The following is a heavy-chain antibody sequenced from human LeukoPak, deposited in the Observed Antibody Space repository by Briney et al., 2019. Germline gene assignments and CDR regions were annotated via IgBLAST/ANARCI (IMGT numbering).Heavy chain of an antibody. CDR2: IIPIFGTA. D-gene: IGHD5-18*01. Sequence: SVKASCKASGGTFSSYAISWVRQAPGQGLEWMGGIIPIFGTANYAQKFQGRVTITTDESTSTAYMELSSLRSEDTAVYYCARDRGYSYGLDNWGQGTLVTVSS. CDR1: GGTFSSYA. V-gene: IGHV1-69*05. CDR3: ARDRGYSYGLDN. J-gene: IGHJ4*02.